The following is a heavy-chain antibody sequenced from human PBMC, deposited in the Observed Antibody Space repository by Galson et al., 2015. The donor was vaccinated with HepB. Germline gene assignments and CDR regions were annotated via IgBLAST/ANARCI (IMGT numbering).Heavy chain of an antibody. CDR2: INTNTGSP. D-gene: IGHD2-21*02. CDR1: GYSFSTYS. V-gene: IGHV7-4-1*02. J-gene: IGHJ4*02. CDR3: VRVESGGYYYVDH. Sequence: SVKVSCKASGYSFSTYSITWVRQAPGQGLEWMGWINTNTGSPTYAQGFTGRFVFSVDTSVSTAYLQITSLKAEDPAIHYCVRVESGGYYYVDHWGQGTMVTVSS.